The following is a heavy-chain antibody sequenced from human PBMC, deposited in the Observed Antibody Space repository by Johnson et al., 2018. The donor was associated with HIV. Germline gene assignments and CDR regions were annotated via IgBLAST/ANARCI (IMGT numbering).Heavy chain of an antibody. J-gene: IGHJ3*02. CDR2: ISYDGSNK. CDR1: GSIFSSNA. D-gene: IGHD1-1*01. Sequence: QVQLVESGGGVVQPGRSLRLPCAAPGSIFSSNAMHWVRQAPGKGLEWVPVISYDGSNKFYADSVKGRFTTSRDNSKNTLYLQMNSLRAEDTAVYYCARKKATVFSTTSTNYAFDIWGQGTMVTVSS. V-gene: IGHV3-30*14. CDR3: ARKKATVFSTTSTNYAFDI.